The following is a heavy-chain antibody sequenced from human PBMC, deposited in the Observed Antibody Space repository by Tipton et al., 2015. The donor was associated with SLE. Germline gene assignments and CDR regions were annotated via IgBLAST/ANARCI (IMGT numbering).Heavy chain of an antibody. D-gene: IGHD3-22*01. J-gene: IGHJ4*02. Sequence: SLRLSCAVSGFTFSNNWMTWARQAPGKGLEWVAHIKPDGSEEFYVDSVRGRFIISRDNAKNSLSLQMNSLRADDTAVYYCARDSGYYDSSEYYYSDHWGQGTLVTVSS. CDR1: GFTFSNNW. V-gene: IGHV3-7*03. CDR2: IKPDGSEE. CDR3: ARDSGYYDSSEYYYSDH.